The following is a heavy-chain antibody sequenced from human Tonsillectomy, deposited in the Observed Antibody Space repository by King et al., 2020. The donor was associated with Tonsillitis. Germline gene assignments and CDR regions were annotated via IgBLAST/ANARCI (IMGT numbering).Heavy chain of an antibody. D-gene: IGHD2-2*01. CDR2: ILTAGDT. J-gene: IGHJ6*03. CDR3: ARGVVPSANNNYYFYMDV. CDR1: GFTFSNYD. V-gene: IGHV3-13*01. Sequence: VQLVESGGGLVQPGGSLRLSCAASGFTFSNYDLHWVRQATGKGLEWFAVILTAGDTYYPDSVKVRFTISRENAKNSFYLQMSSLGAGDTAVYYCARGVVPSANNNYYFYMDVWGKGTTVTVSS.